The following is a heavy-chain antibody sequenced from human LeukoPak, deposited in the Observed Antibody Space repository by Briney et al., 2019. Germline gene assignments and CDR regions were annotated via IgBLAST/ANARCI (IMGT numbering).Heavy chain of an antibody. CDR1: GFTFSDYY. V-gene: IGHV3-23*01. CDR2: ISGGGGST. CDR3: AKVGESGGVWKYYFDY. Sequence: GGSLRLSCAASGFTFSDYYMSWVRQAPGKGLEWVSGISGGGGSTYYADSVKGRFTISRDNSKNTLYLQMNSLRAEDTAVYYCAKVGESGGVWKYYFDYWGQGTLVTVSS. D-gene: IGHD2-15*01. J-gene: IGHJ4*02.